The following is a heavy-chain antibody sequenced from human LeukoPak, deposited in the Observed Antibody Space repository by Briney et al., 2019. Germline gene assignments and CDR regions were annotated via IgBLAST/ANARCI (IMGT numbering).Heavy chain of an antibody. D-gene: IGHD3-3*01. CDR1: GGSISSYY. Sequence: SETLSLTCTVSGGSISSYYWSWIRQPPGKGLEWIGYIYYSGSTNYNPSLKSRVTISLDTSKNQFSLKLSSVTAADTAVYYCARDGDYDFWSGYPAPLDYWGQGTLVTVSS. CDR2: IYYSGST. J-gene: IGHJ4*02. CDR3: ARDGDYDFWSGYPAPLDY. V-gene: IGHV4-59*01.